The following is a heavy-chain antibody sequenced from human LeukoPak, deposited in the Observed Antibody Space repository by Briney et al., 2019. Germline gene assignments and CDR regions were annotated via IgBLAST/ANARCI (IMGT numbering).Heavy chain of an antibody. Sequence: SETLSLTCSVSDDSITMYYWTWIRQPPGKGLEWIGYVDHTGSTNFNPSLNGRVSISRDTTNNLFSLRLRSVTAADTAVYYCARVYYSSSYDYWYFDLWGRGTLVTVSS. CDR3: ARVYYSSSYDYWYFDL. CDR1: DDSITMYY. CDR2: VDHTGST. J-gene: IGHJ2*01. V-gene: IGHV4-59*01. D-gene: IGHD6-13*01.